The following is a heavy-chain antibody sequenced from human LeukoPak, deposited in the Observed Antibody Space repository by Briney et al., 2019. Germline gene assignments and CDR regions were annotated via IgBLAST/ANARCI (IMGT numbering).Heavy chain of an antibody. J-gene: IGHJ4*02. CDR2: IYYSGST. Sequence: SETLSLTCTVSGGSINSYYWSWIRQPPGEGLEWIGYIYYSGSTHYNPSLKSRVIISVDTSKNQFSLKLTSVTAADTAVYYCARVDWNYPFDYWGQGTLVTVSS. CDR3: ARVDWNYPFDY. D-gene: IGHD1-7*01. V-gene: IGHV4-59*08. CDR1: GGSINSYY.